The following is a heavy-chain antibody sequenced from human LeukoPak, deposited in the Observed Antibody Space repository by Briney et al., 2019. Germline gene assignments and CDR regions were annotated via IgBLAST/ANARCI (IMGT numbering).Heavy chain of an antibody. CDR3: ARGPGYCSSTSCYMGGYYYYYYGMDV. CDR2: IYYSGST. Sequence: PETLSLTCTVSGGSISSYYWSWIRQPPGKGLEWIGYIYYSGSTNYNPSLKSRVTISVDTSKNQFSLKLSSVTAADTAVYYCARGPGYCSSTSCYMGGYYYYYYGMDVWGQGTTVTVSS. CDR1: GGSISSYY. J-gene: IGHJ6*02. V-gene: IGHV4-59*12. D-gene: IGHD2-2*02.